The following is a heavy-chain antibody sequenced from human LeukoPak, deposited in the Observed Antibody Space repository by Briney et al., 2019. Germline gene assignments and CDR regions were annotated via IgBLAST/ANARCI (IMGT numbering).Heavy chain of an antibody. CDR2: ISSSASVT. CDR1: GFNFGIYT. D-gene: IGHD3-22*01. CDR3: AKDHYDSSGYYVFSHY. J-gene: IGHJ4*02. Sequence: GGSLRLSCEASGFNFGIYTMNWVRQAPGRGLEWISYISSSASVTYYADSVNGRFSISRDNSKNTLYLQMNSLRAEDTAVYYCAKDHYDSSGYYVFSHYWGQGTLVTVSS. V-gene: IGHV3-48*01.